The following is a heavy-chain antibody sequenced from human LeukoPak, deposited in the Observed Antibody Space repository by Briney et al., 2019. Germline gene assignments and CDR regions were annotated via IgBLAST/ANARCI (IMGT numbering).Heavy chain of an antibody. CDR3: ARMVPAGTHNY. Sequence: SETLSLTCTVSGGSVNSYYWSWIRQPAGKGLEWIGHIYASRGNDYNPSLKSRVTMSLDMAKKQFSLRLASVTAADTAVYFCARMVPAGTHNYWGQGLLVTVSS. D-gene: IGHD6-19*01. CDR1: GGSVNSYY. CDR2: IYASRGN. J-gene: IGHJ4*02. V-gene: IGHV4-4*07.